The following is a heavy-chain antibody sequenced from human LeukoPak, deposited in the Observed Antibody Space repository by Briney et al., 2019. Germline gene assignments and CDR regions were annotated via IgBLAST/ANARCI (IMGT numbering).Heavy chain of an antibody. V-gene: IGHV1-18*01. J-gene: IGHJ4*02. D-gene: IGHD3-10*01. CDR2: ISVYNGNT. CDR1: GYTFTSYA. CDR3: ARVEEVRGGITSFDY. Sequence: ASVKVSCKASGYTFTSYAISWVRQAPGQGLEWMGWISVYNGNTNYAQKLQGRVTVTTDTSTSTAYMALRSLTSHDTAVYYCARVEEVRGGITSFDYWGQGTLVTVSS.